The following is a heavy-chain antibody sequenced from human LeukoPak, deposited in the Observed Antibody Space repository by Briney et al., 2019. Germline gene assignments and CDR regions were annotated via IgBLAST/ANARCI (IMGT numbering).Heavy chain of an antibody. V-gene: IGHV1-8*03. D-gene: IGHD4-11*01. CDR3: ARVGYTTVTTVDYYYYYMDV. J-gene: IGHJ6*03. CDR2: MNPNSGNT. CDR1: GYTFTSYD. Sequence: ASVKVSRKASGYTFTSYDINWVRQATGQGLEWMGWMNPNSGNTGYAQKFQGRVTITRNTSISTAYMELSSLRSEDTAVYYCARVGYTTVTTVDYYYYYMDVWGKGTTVTVSS.